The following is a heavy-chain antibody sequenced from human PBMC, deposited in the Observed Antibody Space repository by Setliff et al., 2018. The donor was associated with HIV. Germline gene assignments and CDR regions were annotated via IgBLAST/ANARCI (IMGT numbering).Heavy chain of an antibody. Sequence: GESLKISCAASGFTVSTYSMSWVRQAPGKGLEWVSTIYSDGSTYHADSVNGRFTLSRDISENALYHQIDSLRPEDTAVYYCARLRLYNSALDYWGQGTLVTVSS. J-gene: IGHJ4*02. D-gene: IGHD3-10*01. CDR3: ARLRLYNSALDY. V-gene: IGHV3-66*02. CDR2: IYSDGST. CDR1: GFTVSTYS.